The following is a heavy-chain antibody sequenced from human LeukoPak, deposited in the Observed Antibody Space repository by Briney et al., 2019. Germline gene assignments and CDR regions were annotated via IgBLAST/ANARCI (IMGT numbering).Heavy chain of an antibody. Sequence: SETLSLTRTVSGGSINTYYWSWIRQPPGQGLEWIASVYHSGTSNYNPSLRSRVTISVDTSKNQFSLKLSSVTAADTAVYYCAGRYSSGWYEDYWGQGTLVTVSS. V-gene: IGHV4-59*03. CDR2: VYHSGTS. D-gene: IGHD6-19*01. CDR1: GGSINTYY. CDR3: AGRYSSGWYEDY. J-gene: IGHJ4*02.